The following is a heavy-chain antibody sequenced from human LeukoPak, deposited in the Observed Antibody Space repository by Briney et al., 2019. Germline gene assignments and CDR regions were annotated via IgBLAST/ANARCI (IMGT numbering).Heavy chain of an antibody. Sequence: SETLSLTCAVSGGSISSGGYSWSWIRQPPGKGLEWIGYIYHSGSTYYNPSLKSRVTISVDRSKNQFSLKLSSVTAADTAVYYCARGAHDSSGYYYWHYFDHWGQGTLVTVSS. CDR1: GGSISSGGYS. J-gene: IGHJ4*02. V-gene: IGHV4-30-2*01. CDR2: IYHSGST. D-gene: IGHD3-22*01. CDR3: ARGAHDSSGYYYWHYFDH.